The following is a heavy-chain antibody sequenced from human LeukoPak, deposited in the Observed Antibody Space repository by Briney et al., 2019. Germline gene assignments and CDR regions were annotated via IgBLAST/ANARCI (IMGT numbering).Heavy chain of an antibody. Sequence: PGGSLRLSCGASGFTFRDYWMSWVRQAPGKGLEGVANIQSDGNEKNYIDSVQGRFTISRDNAKTSLYLQMNSLRAEDTAVYYCARDSTVATYYGVDVWGQGTTVTVSS. V-gene: IGHV3-7*01. CDR3: ARDSTVATYYGVDV. D-gene: IGHD6-19*01. CDR1: GFTFRDYW. CDR2: IQSDGNEK. J-gene: IGHJ6*02.